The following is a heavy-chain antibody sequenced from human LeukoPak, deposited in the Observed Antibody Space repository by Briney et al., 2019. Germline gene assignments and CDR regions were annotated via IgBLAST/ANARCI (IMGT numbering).Heavy chain of an antibody. V-gene: IGHV3-66*01. CDR2: IYSGGST. Sequence: GGSLRLSCAASGLTFSSYAMTWVRQAPGKGLEWVSVIYSGGSTYYADSVKGRFTISRDNSKNTLYLQMNSLRAEDTAVYYCARDRGPIAAAEYYYYYYGMDVWGQGTTVTVSS. CDR1: GLTFSSYA. J-gene: IGHJ6*02. CDR3: ARDRGPIAAAEYYYYYYGMDV. D-gene: IGHD6-13*01.